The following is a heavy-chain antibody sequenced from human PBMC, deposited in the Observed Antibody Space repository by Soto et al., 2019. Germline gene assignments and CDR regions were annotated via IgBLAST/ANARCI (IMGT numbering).Heavy chain of an antibody. D-gene: IGHD3-10*01. CDR1: GGSFSVNY. CDR2: INHSGTN. CDR3: ARGIIKDRGVFGY. Sequence: SETLSLTCAVYGGSFSVNYWIWILQPPGKGLAWIGEINHSGTNNSPPSLTPPVTISVDTSNPQFSLSPSSLTAPHTAVYYCARGIIKDRGVFGYWGQGTQVTVSS. J-gene: IGHJ4*02. V-gene: IGHV4-34*01.